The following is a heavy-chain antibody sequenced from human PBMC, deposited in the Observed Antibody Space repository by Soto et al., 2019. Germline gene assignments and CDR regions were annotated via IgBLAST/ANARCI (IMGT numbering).Heavy chain of an antibody. Sequence: EVQLVESGGGLVQPGGSLRLSCAASGFTFSSYSMNWVRQAPGKGLEWVSYISSSSSTIYYADSVKGRFTISRDNAKNSLYVPINSLRDEDTAVYYGARDPGGGVIGSWGMDVWGQGTTVTVSS. V-gene: IGHV3-48*02. CDR2: ISSSSSTI. J-gene: IGHJ6*02. CDR1: GFTFSSYS. D-gene: IGHD3-16*01. CDR3: ARDPGGGVIGSWGMDV.